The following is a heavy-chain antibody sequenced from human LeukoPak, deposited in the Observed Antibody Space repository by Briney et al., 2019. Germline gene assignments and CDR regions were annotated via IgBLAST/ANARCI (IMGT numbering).Heavy chain of an antibody. CDR1: GFTFSGYR. CDR3: TRHTTMIISGAFDI. V-gene: IGHV3-21*01. Sequence: GGSLILSCAASGFTFSGYRMNWVRQAPGKGLEWVSSISGSSSYIYYADSVKGRFTISRDNAENSLYLQMNSLRAEDTAVYYCTRHTTMIISGAFDIWGQGTMVTVSS. J-gene: IGHJ3*02. D-gene: IGHD3-22*01. CDR2: ISGSSSYI.